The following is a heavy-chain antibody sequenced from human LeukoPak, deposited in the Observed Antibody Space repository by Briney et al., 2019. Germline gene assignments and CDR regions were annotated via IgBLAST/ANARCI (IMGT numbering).Heavy chain of an antibody. D-gene: IGHD5-12*01. CDR3: ARNENSGWGYFDY. CDR2: IGGSNGIT. CDR1: RSTFNSYA. Sequence: GGSVRLSCAASRSTFNSYAMSWVRQAPGKGLEWVSVIGGSNGITFYVGSVKGRFTISRDNSKDTLYLQMNSLRAEDTAVYYCARNENSGWGYFDYWGQGTLVTVSS. J-gene: IGHJ4*02. V-gene: IGHV3-23*01.